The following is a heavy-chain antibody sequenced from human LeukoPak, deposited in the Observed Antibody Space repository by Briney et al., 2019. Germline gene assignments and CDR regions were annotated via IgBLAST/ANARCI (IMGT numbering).Heavy chain of an antibody. J-gene: IGHJ4*02. V-gene: IGHV1-2*02. Sequence: ASVKVSCKASGYTFTGYYKHWVRQAPGQGLEWMGWINPNSGGTNYAQKFRGRVTMTRDTSISTAYMELSRLRSDDTAVYYCATFPNRYYDFWSGYSTPYYFDYWGQGTLVTVSS. D-gene: IGHD3-3*01. CDR3: ATFPNRYYDFWSGYSTPYYFDY. CDR2: INPNSGGT. CDR1: GYTFTGYY.